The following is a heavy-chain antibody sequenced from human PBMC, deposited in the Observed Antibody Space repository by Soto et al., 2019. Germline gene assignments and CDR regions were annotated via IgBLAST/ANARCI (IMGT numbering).Heavy chain of an antibody. J-gene: IGHJ4*02. V-gene: IGHV3-30*18. CDR1: GFTFSSYG. CDR2: ISYDGSNK. D-gene: IGHD3-9*01. CDR3: AKENYDILTGYPDY. Sequence: QPGGSLRLSCAASGFTFSSYGMHWVRQAPGKGLEWVAVISYDGSNKYYADSVKGRFTISRDNSKNTLYLQMNSLRAEDTAVYYCAKENYDILTGYPDYWGQGALVTVSS.